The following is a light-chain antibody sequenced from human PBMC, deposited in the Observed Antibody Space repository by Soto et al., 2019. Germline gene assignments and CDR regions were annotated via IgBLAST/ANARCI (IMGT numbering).Light chain of an antibody. V-gene: IGKV1-39*01. J-gene: IGKJ1*01. CDR1: QSISSY. CDR3: QQSYSTPWT. Sequence: DIQMTQSPSSLSASVGDRVTITCRASQSISSYLHWYQQKPGKAPKLLIYAASSLQSGVPSRFSGSGSGTDFTLTISNLQPEDFATYDCQQSYSTPWTFGQGTKVEIK. CDR2: AAS.